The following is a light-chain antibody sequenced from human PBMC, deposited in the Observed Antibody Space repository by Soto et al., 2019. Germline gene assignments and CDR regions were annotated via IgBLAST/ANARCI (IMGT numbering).Light chain of an antibody. Sequence: EIVMTQSPATLSVSPGEGATLSCRASQSVNSNLAWYQVKAGQAPSLLIYGASTRATGIPARFSGSGSGTEFTLTISSLQSEDFATYYCQHYNNWPPWTFGQGTRVEIK. V-gene: IGKV3D-15*01. CDR2: GAS. J-gene: IGKJ1*01. CDR1: QSVNSN. CDR3: QHYNNWPPWT.